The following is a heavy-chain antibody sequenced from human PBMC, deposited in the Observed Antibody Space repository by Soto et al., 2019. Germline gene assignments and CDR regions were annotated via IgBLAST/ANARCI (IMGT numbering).Heavy chain of an antibody. CDR2: INPSGNT. CDR1: GGSFSGYY. J-gene: IGHJ4*02. Sequence: SETLSLTCAVYGGSFSGYYWSWIRQPPGKGLEWIGEINPSGNTYYNPSLKSRVTISIDKSKNQFSLKLSSVTAADTAVYYCATGPPLGYWGQGTLVTVSS. V-gene: IGHV4-34*01. CDR3: ATGPPLGY.